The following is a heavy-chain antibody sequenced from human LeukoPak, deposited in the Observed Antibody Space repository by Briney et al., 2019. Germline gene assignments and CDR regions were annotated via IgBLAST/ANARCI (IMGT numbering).Heavy chain of an antibody. Sequence: SETLSLTCTVSGGSVSSNGYFWNWIRQPPGKGLEWIGCIYNRGSTNYNPSLKSRVTISVDTSNNQFSLRQSSVTAADTAVYYCARASPVSTVWTPKYYFDYWGQGTLVTVSS. D-gene: IGHD3-16*01. V-gene: IGHV4-61*08. CDR2: IYNRGST. CDR1: GGSVSSNGYF. J-gene: IGHJ4*02. CDR3: ARASPVSTVWTPKYYFDY.